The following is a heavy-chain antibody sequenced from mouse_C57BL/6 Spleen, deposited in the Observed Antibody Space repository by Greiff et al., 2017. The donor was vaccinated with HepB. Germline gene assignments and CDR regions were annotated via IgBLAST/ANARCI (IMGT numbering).Heavy chain of an antibody. Sequence: EVKLMESGPGLVKPSQSLSLTCSVTGYSITSGYYWNWIRQFPGNKLEWMGYISYDGSNNYNPSLKNRISITRDTSKNQFFLKLNSVTTEDTATYYCARAGYYDYDARDYWGQGTTLTVSS. CDR3: ARAGYYDYDARDY. D-gene: IGHD2-4*01. CDR1: GYSITSGYY. J-gene: IGHJ2*01. CDR2: ISYDGSN. V-gene: IGHV3-6*01.